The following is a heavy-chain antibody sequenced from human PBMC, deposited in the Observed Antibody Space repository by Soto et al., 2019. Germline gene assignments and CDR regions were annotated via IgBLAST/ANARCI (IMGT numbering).Heavy chain of an antibody. J-gene: IGHJ5*02. V-gene: IGHV3-53*04. Sequence: EVQLVESGGGLVQPGGSLRLSCAASGFTVSSNYMSWVRQAPGKGLEWVSVIYSGGSTYYADSVKGRFTISRHNSKNTLYLQMTSLRAEDTAVYSCASEVGHGWFDPWGQGTLVTVSS. CDR1: GFTVSSNY. CDR2: IYSGGST. CDR3: ASEVGHGWFDP.